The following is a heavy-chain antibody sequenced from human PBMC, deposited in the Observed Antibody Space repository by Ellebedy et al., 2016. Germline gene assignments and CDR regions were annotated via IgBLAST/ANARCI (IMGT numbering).Heavy chain of an antibody. V-gene: IGHV1-2*02. CDR2: INPNSGGT. D-gene: IGHD2-2*01. CDR3: ARPPSDFVVVPAD. CDR1: GYTFTGYY. J-gene: IGHJ4*02. Sequence: ASVKVSXKASGYTFTGYYMHWVRQAPGQGLEWMGWINPNSGGTNYAQKFQGRVTMTRDTSISTAYMELSRLRSDDTAVYYCARPPSDFVVVPADWGQGTLVTVSS.